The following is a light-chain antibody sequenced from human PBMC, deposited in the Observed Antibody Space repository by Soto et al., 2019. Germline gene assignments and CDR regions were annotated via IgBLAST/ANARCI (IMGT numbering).Light chain of an antibody. CDR3: QQRSIGPPT. V-gene: IGKV3-11*01. CDR2: DAS. Sequence: EIVLTQSPATLSLSPGERATLSCRASQSVSSYLAWYQQKPGQAPRLLIYDASNRATGIPARFSGSGSGTDFTLPISSLEPEDFAVYNCQQRSIGPPTFAKGTRV. J-gene: IGKJ1*01. CDR1: QSVSSY.